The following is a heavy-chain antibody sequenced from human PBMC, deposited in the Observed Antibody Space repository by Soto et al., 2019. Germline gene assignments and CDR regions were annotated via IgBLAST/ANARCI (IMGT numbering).Heavy chain of an antibody. Sequence: GGSLRLSCAASGFTVNSFYMSWVRQAPGEGLRWVSIIYSGGTTYYADSVKGRFTVSRDNSKNTLFLQMNSLRAEDTAVYYCARGSWLRLLDFWGKGTLVIVSS. CDR2: IYSGGTT. J-gene: IGHJ4*02. D-gene: IGHD5-12*01. CDR3: ARGSWLRLLDF. CDR1: GFTVNSFY. V-gene: IGHV3-66*01.